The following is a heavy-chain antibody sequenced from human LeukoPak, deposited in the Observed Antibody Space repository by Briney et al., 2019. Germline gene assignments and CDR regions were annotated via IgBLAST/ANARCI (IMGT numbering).Heavy chain of an antibody. D-gene: IGHD6-13*01. CDR2: ISSNGGST. CDR3: VAGYSSSWSYFDY. J-gene: IGHJ4*02. V-gene: IGHV3-64D*09. Sequence: AGGSLRLSCSASGFTFSSYAMHWVRQAPGKGLEYVSAISSNGGSTYYADSVKGRFTISRDNSKNTLYLQMSSLRAEDTAVYYCVAGYSSSWSYFDYWGQGTLVTVSS. CDR1: GFTFSSYA.